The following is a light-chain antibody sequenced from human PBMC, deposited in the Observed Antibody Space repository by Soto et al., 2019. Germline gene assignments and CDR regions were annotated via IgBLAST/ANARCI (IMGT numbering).Light chain of an antibody. CDR2: DAS. CDR1: QSVSSY. Sequence: EIVLTQSPATLSLSPGERATLSCRASQSVSSYLAWYQQKPGQAPRLLIYDASNRATGIPARFSGSGSGTDFTLPNGSLDPKDFTVYHSQKRITGPLTCGVGTKVDIK. CDR3: QKRITGPLT. J-gene: IGKJ4*01. V-gene: IGKV3-11*01.